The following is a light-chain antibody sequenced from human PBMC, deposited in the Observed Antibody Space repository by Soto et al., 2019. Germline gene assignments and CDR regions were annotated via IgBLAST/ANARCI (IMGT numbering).Light chain of an antibody. CDR3: SSYAGTYTYV. CDR1: SSDVGGYNY. V-gene: IGLV2-11*01. CDR2: DVS. Sequence: QSVLTQPRSVSGSPGQSVTISCTGTSSDVGGYNYVSWYQHHPGKAPKLMIYDVSKRPSGVPDRFSGSKSGNTASLTISGLQAEDEADYYCSSYAGTYTYVFGTGTKGTVL. J-gene: IGLJ1*01.